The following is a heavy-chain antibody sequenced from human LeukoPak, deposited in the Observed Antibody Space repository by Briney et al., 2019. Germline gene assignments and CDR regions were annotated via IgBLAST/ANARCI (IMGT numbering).Heavy chain of an antibody. CDR1: GFTFSSYA. J-gene: IGHJ4*02. D-gene: IGHD1-26*01. V-gene: IGHV3-30-3*01. Sequence: GGSLRLSCAASGFTFSSYAMHWVRQAPGKGLEWVAVISYDGSNKYYADSVKGRFTISRDNSKNTLYLQMNNLRAEDTAVYYCHLGATNGVDYWGRGTLVTVSS. CDR2: ISYDGSNK. CDR3: HLGATNGVDY.